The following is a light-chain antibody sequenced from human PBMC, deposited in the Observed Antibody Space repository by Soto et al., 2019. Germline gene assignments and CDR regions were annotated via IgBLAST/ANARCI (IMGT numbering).Light chain of an antibody. V-gene: IGKV3-11*01. CDR3: QQRSNWPPIT. Sequence: IVMTQSPATLSVSPGERATLSCRASQSVKTFLVWYQQRPGQPPRLLIHDASHRAAGIPARFSGSGFGTDFTLTISSLEPEDAAVYYCQQRSNWPPITFGQGTRLEIK. CDR1: QSVKTF. CDR2: DAS. J-gene: IGKJ5*01.